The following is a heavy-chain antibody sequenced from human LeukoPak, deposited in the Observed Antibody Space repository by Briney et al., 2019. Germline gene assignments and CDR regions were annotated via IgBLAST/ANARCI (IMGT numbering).Heavy chain of an antibody. J-gene: IGHJ6*02. CDR3: ARGHRTLWPNYYYYGMDV. CDR2: MNPNSGNT. CDR1: GYTFTSYD. V-gene: IGHV1-8*01. Sequence: ASVKVSCKASGYTFTSYDINWLRQATGQGLEWMGWMNPNSGNTGYAQKFQGRVTMTRNTSIGTAYMELSSLRSEDTAVYYCARGHRTLWPNYYYYGMDVWGQGTTVTVSS. D-gene: IGHD3-10*01.